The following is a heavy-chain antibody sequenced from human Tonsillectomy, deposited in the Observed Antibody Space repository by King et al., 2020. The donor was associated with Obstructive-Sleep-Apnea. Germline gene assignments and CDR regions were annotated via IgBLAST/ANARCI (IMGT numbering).Heavy chain of an antibody. CDR1: GFSLSTSGVG. CDR3: AYQQQLNFSHGSGYFYGDWYFDL. J-gene: IGHJ2*01. D-gene: IGHD3-22*01. V-gene: IGHV2-5*02. Sequence: ITLKESGPTLVKPTQTLTLTCTFSGFSLSTSGVGVGWIRQPPGKALEWLALIYWDDDKRYSPSLKSRLTITKDTSKNQAVLTMTNMDPVDTATYFCAYQQQLNFSHGSGYFYGDWYFDLWGRGTLVTVSS. CDR2: IYWDDDK.